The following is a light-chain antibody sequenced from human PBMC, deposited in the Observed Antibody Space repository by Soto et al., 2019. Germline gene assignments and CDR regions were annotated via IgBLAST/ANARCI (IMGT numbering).Light chain of an antibody. Sequence: QSALTQPASVSGSPGQSITISCTGTSSDVGGYNYVSWYQQHPGKAPKLMIYEVSDRPSGVSNRFSGSKSGNTASLTISGLQAEDEADYYCSSYTLSNTLIFGGGTKVTVL. CDR3: SSYTLSNTLI. V-gene: IGLV2-14*01. CDR1: SSDVGGYNY. J-gene: IGLJ2*01. CDR2: EVS.